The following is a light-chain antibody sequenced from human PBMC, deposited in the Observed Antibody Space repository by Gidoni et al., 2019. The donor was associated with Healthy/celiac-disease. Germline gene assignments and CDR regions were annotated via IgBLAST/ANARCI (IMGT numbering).Light chain of an antibody. J-gene: IGKJ1*01. Sequence: DIQMTQSPSTLSASVGDRVTITCRASQSISSWLAWYQQKPGKAPKLLIYDASSLESGVPSRFSGSGSGTEFTLNISSLQPDDFATYYCQQYNSYSPTFXQXTKVEIK. V-gene: IGKV1-5*01. CDR3: QQYNSYSPT. CDR2: DAS. CDR1: QSISSW.